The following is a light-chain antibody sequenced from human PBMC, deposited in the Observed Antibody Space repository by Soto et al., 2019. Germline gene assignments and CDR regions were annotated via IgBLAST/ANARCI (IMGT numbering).Light chain of an antibody. J-gene: IGKJ2*01. CDR3: QQTYSTPHT. CDR1: QSIGKH. CDR2: SVS. V-gene: IGKV1-39*01. Sequence: DIQMTQSPSSLSASVGDRVTITCRASQSIGKHLNWYQQKPGKAPKFLIYSVSSLQSGVPSRFSGSGSGTDFTLTICILQPEDFATYYCQQTYSTPHTFGQGTKVDIK.